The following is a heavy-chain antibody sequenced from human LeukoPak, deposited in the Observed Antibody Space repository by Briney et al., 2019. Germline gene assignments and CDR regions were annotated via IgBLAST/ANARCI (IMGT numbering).Heavy chain of an antibody. CDR1: GFTFSSYA. CDR2: ISGSGGST. D-gene: IGHD3-22*01. J-gene: IGHJ3*02. CDR3: AKGRWGYSDYDLSLDAFDI. Sequence: GGSLRLSCAASGFTFSSYAMSWVRQAPGKGLEWVSAISGSGGSTYYADSEKGRFTISRDNSKNTLYLQMNSLRAEDTAVYYCAKGRWGYSDYDLSLDAFDIWGQGTMVTVSS. V-gene: IGHV3-23*01.